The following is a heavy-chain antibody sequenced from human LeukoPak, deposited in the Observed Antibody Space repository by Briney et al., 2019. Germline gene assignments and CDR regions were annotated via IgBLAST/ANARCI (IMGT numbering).Heavy chain of an antibody. D-gene: IGHD1-26*01. J-gene: IGHJ4*02. Sequence: GGSLRLSCAASGFTFTYAWMSWVRQAPGKGLEWVSVIYSGGSTYYADSVKGRFTISRDNSKSTLYLQMNSLRAEDTAVYYCAREVGATILLDYWGQGTLVTVSS. CDR3: AREVGATILLDY. CDR1: GFTFTYAW. CDR2: IYSGGST. V-gene: IGHV3-66*01.